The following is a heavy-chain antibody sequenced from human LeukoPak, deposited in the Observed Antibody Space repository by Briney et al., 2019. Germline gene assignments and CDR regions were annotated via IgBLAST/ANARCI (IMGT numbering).Heavy chain of an antibody. CDR1: GFTFSSYG. CDR2: IWYDGSNK. Sequence: GGSLRLSCAASGFTFSSYGMHWVRQAPGKGLEWVAVIWYDGSNKYYADSVKGRFTISRDNSKNTLYLQMNSLRAEDTAVYYCARDFSGSNQVYYYGMDVWGQGTTVTVSS. D-gene: IGHD1-26*01. CDR3: ARDFSGSNQVYYYGMDV. J-gene: IGHJ6*02. V-gene: IGHV3-33*01.